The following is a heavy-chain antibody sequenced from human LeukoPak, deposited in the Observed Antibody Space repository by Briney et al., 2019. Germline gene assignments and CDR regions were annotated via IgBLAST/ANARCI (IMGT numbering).Heavy chain of an antibody. CDR1: GFTFSSDA. V-gene: IGHV3-64*01. CDR3: ARSSGYGYYFDY. D-gene: IGHD3-22*01. J-gene: IGHJ4*02. Sequence: PGGSLRLSCAASGFTFSSDAMHWVRQAPGKGLECVSAISSNGGTTHYGNSVKGRFTISRDNSKNTLYLQMGSLRAEDMAVYFCARSSGYGYYFDYWGQGTLVTVSS. CDR2: ISSNGGTT.